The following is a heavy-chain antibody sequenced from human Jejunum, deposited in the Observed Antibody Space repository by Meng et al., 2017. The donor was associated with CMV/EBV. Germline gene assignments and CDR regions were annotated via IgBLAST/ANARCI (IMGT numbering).Heavy chain of an antibody. V-gene: IGHV3-66*01. Sequence: EGQLVESGGDLGQPGGSLRLSCAASGFTVSTNYMSWVRQAPGKGLEWVSALYSGGNTYYADSVKGRFTLSRDNSKNTLYLQMSSLGVEDTAVYYCASGYIEGHHLGYWGQGTLVTVSS. CDR3: ASGYIEGHHLGY. CDR2: LYSGGNT. CDR1: GFTVSTNY. D-gene: IGHD6-13*01. J-gene: IGHJ4*02.